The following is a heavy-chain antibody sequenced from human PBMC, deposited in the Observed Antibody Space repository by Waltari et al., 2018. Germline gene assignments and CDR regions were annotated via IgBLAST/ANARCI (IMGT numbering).Heavy chain of an antibody. D-gene: IGHD3-16*02. V-gene: IGHV1-69*01. CDR1: GGTFSSYA. CDR3: ARVGYHRLSGYYFDY. J-gene: IGHJ4*02. CDR2: IIPIFGTA. Sequence: QVQLVQSGAEVKKPGSSVKVSCKASGGTFSSYAISWVRQAPGQGLEWMGGIIPIFGTANYAQKFQVRVTITADESTSTAYMELSRLRSEYTAVYYCARVGYHRLSGYYFDYWGQGTLVTVSS.